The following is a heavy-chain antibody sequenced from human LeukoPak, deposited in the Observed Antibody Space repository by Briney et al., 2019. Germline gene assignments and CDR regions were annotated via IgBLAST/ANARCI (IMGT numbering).Heavy chain of an antibody. D-gene: IGHD6-19*01. V-gene: IGHV4-59*01. CDR1: GGSISSYY. CDR2: IYYSGST. J-gene: IGHJ4*02. CDR3: ARSHSSGWYYFDY. Sequence: PSETLSLTCTVSGGSISSYYWSWIRQPLGKGLEWIGYIYYSGSTNYNPSLKSRVTISVDTSKNQFSLKLSSVTAADTAVYYCARSHSSGWYYFDYWGQGTLVTVSS.